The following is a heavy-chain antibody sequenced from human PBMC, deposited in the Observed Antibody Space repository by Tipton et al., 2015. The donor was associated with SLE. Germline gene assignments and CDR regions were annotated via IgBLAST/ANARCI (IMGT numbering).Heavy chain of an antibody. CDR3: AREDIVATTSAYNWFDP. CDR2: IHHHGGT. Sequence: TLSLTCAVYGGSFTGYYWSWFRQPPGKGLEWIGEIHHHGGTNYNPSLKSRVTMSLDTSKNQFFLKLSFVTAADTAVYYCAREDIVATTSAYNWFDPWGQGTLVTVSS. V-gene: IGHV4-34*01. D-gene: IGHD5-12*01. J-gene: IGHJ5*02. CDR1: GGSFTGYY.